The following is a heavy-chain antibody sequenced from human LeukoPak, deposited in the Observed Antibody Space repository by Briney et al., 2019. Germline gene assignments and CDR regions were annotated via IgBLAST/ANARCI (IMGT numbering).Heavy chain of an antibody. D-gene: IGHD6-13*01. V-gene: IGHV3-7*01. Sequence: GGSLRLSCAASGFTFSSYWMSWVRQAPGKGLEWVANIKQDGSEKYYVDSVKGRFTISGDNAKNSMYLQMNSLRAEDTAVYYCARSSSSSVLYYYYYGMDVWGQGTTVTVSS. CDR2: IKQDGSEK. J-gene: IGHJ6*02. CDR3: ARSSSSSVLYYYYYGMDV. CDR1: GFTFSSYW.